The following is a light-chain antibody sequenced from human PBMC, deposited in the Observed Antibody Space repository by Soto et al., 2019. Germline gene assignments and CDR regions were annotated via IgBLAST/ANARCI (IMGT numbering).Light chain of an antibody. CDR1: QNISIY. CDR2: TAS. J-gene: IGKJ3*01. CDR3: QQSYSTLVT. V-gene: IGKV1-39*01. Sequence: DIQMTQSPSSLSASVGDRVTISCRASQNISIYLNWYQQKPGKAPKLLIYTASILEGGVPSRISGSGSGTDFTLTISSLQPEDSATYYCQQSYSTLVTFGPGTKVDVK.